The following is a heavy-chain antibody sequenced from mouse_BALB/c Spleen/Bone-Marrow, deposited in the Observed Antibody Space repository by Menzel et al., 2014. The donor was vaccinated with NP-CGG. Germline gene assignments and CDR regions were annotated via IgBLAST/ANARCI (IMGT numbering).Heavy chain of an antibody. CDR2: IYSSDSYT. CDR1: GYTFTSYW. CDR3: TRYGNSHYYAMDY. J-gene: IGHJ4*01. V-gene: IGHV1-69*02. Sequence: QVQLQQSGAELVRPGASVKLSCRASGYTFTSYWINWVKQRPGQGLEWIGNIYSSDSYTNYNQRFKDKATLTVDKSSSTAYMQLSSPTSEDSAVYYCTRYGNSHYYAMDYWGQGTSVTVSS. D-gene: IGHD1-1*01.